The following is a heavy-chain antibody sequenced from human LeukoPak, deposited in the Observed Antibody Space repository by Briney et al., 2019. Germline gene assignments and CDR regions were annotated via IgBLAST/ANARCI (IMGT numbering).Heavy chain of an antibody. V-gene: IGHV4-59*01. CDR2: TYYSGST. CDR1: GGSISSYY. Sequence: SETLSLTCSVYGGSISSYYWSWIRQPPGKGREGIGYTYYSGSTNYNPSLKSRVTISVDTSKNQFSLKLSSVTAAETAVYYCARTKVVKVPLENYDFQPWGPGTLVTVSS. J-gene: IGHJ1*01. CDR3: ARTKVVKVPLENYDFQP. D-gene: IGHD3-3*01.